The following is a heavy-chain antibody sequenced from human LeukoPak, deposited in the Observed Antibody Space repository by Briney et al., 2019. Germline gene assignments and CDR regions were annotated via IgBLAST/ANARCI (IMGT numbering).Heavy chain of an antibody. J-gene: IGHJ4*02. CDR1: GGTFSSCA. CDR3: ARDRVSYYYDSSGYPGSGYFDY. Sequence: SVKVSCKASGGTFSSCAISWVRQAPGQGLEWMGGIIPIFGTANYAQKFQGRVAITTDESTSTAYMELSSLRSEDTAVYYCARDRVSYYYDSSGYPGSGYFDYWGQGTLVTVSS. CDR2: IIPIFGTA. V-gene: IGHV1-69*05. D-gene: IGHD3-22*01.